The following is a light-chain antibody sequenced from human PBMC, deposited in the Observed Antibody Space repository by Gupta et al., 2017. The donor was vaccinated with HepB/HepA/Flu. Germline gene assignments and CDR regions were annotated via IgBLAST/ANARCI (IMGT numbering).Light chain of an antibody. CDR3: QQSYSTPLT. J-gene: IGKJ4*01. CDR2: AAS. V-gene: IGKV1-39*01. CDR1: QSIVTY. Sequence: DIQMTQSPSSLSASVGDRVPVTCRASQSIVTYVNWYQQKPGKAPKLLIYAASSLQYGVPSRFSGSGSGTDFTLTITTLQPDDFATYYCQQSYSTPLTFGGGTKVEIK.